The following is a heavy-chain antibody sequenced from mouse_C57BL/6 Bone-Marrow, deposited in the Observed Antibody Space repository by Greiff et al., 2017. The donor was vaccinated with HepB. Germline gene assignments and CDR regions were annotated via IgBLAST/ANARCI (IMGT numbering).Heavy chain of an antibody. J-gene: IGHJ3*01. Sequence: VQLKESGTVLARPGASVKMSCKTSGYTFTSYWMHWVKQRPGQGLEWIGAIYPGNSDTSYNQKFKGKAKLPAVPSASTASMELSILTNEDSAVYDCTKGGDYGSRAWFAYWGQGTLVTVSA. CDR2: IYPGNSDT. V-gene: IGHV1-5*01. D-gene: IGHD1-1*01. CDR3: TKGGDYGSRAWFAY. CDR1: GYTFTSYW.